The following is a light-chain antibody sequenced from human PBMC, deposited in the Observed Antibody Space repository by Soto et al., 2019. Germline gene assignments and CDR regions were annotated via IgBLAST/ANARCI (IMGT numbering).Light chain of an antibody. CDR3: HYYGGP. J-gene: IGKJ4*01. CDR2: GAS. CDR1: QSDTNAY. V-gene: IGKV3-20*01. Sequence: EMVVTQSPGTLSLSPGERATLSCRASQSDTNAYLTWYQQKPGQAPRLLIYGASTRATGIPDRFSGSGSGTDFTLTISRVAPQDFEVYYCHYYGGPFGGGTKIEIK.